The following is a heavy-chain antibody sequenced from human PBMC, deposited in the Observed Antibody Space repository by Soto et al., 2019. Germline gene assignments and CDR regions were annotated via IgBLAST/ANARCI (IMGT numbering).Heavy chain of an antibody. J-gene: IGHJ6*03. CDR1: GYTFTSYY. Sequence: QVQLVQSGAEVKKPGASVTVSCKASGYTFTSYYIHWVRQAPGQGLEWMGIINPSGGSTSYAQKFQCRVTMTRDRATSTVYMEVSGLRSEDTAVYYCARDQEPSTLYYDYYYMDVWGKGTTVTVSS. CDR3: ARDQEPSTLYYDYYYMDV. V-gene: IGHV1-46*03. CDR2: INPSGGST.